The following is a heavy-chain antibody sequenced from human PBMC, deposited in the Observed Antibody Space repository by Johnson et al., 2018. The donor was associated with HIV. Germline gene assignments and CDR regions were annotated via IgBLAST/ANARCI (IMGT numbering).Heavy chain of an antibody. CDR3: ARVVVITYHEAFEI. CDR2: IYSGGST. J-gene: IGHJ3*02. V-gene: IGHV3-53*01. Sequence: MLLVESGGGLIQPGGSLRLSCAASGFTVSSNYMSWVRQAPGKGLEWVSVIYSGGSTYYADSVKGRFTISRDNSKNTLYLQMNSLRAEDTDVYYCARVVVITYHEAFEIWGQGTMVTVSS. CDR1: GFTVSSNY. D-gene: IGHD3-22*01.